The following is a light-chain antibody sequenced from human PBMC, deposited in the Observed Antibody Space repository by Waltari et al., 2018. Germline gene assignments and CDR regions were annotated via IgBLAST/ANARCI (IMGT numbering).Light chain of an antibody. CDR3: LLFYGGAYV. J-gene: IGLJ1*01. V-gene: IGLV7-43*01. Sequence: QTVVTQEPSLTVSPGGTVTLTCASSTGAVTSGSFPTWFHQSPGQPPRSLIYSANNKHSWTPARFSGSLIGGKAALTLSGVQPEDEAEYYCLLFYGGAYVFGTGTKLTVL. CDR2: SAN. CDR1: TGAVTSGSF.